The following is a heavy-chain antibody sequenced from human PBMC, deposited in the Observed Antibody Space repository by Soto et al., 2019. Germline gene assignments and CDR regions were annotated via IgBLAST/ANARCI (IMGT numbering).Heavy chain of an antibody. CDR3: ARGSSIAGLYYGMDV. D-gene: IGHD6-6*01. V-gene: IGHV4-31*03. J-gene: IGHJ6*02. CDR2: NYYSGIT. Sequence: SETLSITCTVSGGSISSGGYYWTWIRQHPGKGLEWIGYNYYSGITYYNPSLKSRVTISLDTSKNQFSLKLSSVTAADTALYYCARGSSIAGLYYGMDVWGQGTTVTVSS. CDR1: GGSISSGGYY.